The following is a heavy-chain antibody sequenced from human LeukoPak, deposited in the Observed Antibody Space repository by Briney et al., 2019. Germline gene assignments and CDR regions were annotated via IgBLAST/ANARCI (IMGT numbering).Heavy chain of an antibody. CDR3: ARDLSFGSGYYVRLGY. V-gene: IGHV3-53*01. CDR2: IYSGGST. D-gene: IGHD3-22*01. CDR1: GFTVSSNY. Sequence: PGGSLRLSCAASGFTVSSNYMSWVRQAPGKGLEWGSVIYSGGSTYYADSVKGRFTISRDNSKNTLYLQMNSLRAEDTAVYYCARDLSFGSGYYVRLGYWGQGTLVTVSS. J-gene: IGHJ4*02.